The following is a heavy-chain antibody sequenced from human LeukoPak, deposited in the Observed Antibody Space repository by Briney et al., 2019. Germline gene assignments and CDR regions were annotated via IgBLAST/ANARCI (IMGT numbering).Heavy chain of an antibody. Sequence: SVKVSCKASGGTFSSYAISWVRQAPGQGLGWMGRIIPILGIANYAQKFQGRVTITADKSTSTAYMELSSLRSEDTAVYYCARSLYYYDSSGYYYWGQGTMVTVSS. J-gene: IGHJ3*01. V-gene: IGHV1-69*04. D-gene: IGHD3-22*01. CDR3: ARSLYYYDSSGYYY. CDR2: IIPILGIA. CDR1: GGTFSSYA.